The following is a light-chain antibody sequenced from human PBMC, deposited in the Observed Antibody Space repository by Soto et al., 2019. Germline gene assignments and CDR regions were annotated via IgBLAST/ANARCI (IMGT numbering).Light chain of an antibody. CDR2: GNS. Sequence: QSVLTQPPSVSGAPGQRVTISCTGSSSNIGAGYDVHWYQQLPGTAPKLLIYGNSNRPSGVPDRFSGSKSGTSASLDISGLQADDEADYYCQSYDSSLSEGVFGGGTKLTVL. CDR1: SSNIGAGYD. V-gene: IGLV1-40*01. J-gene: IGLJ2*01. CDR3: QSYDSSLSEGV.